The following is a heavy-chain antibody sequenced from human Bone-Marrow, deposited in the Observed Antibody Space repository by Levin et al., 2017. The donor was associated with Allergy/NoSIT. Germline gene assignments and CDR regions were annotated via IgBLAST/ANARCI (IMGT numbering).Heavy chain of an antibody. D-gene: IGHD1-7*01. CDR1: GGSISSCSYY. Sequence: ESLKISCTVSGGSISSCSYYWGWIRQPPGKGLEWIGSIYYSGSTYYNPSLKSRVTISVDTSKNQFSLKLSSVIVADAAGYCCAGDRAGTAPFDYWGQGTLVTVSS. CDR2: IYYSGST. V-gene: IGHV4-39*07. J-gene: IGHJ4*02. CDR3: AGDRAGTAPFDY.